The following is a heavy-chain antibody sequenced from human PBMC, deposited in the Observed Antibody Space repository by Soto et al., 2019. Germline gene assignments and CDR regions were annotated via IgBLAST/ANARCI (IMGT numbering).Heavy chain of an antibody. Sequence: GASVKVSCKTSGYTFTNHAIHWVRQAPGQRREWMGWNNPGNGYTKYSQDFQGRVAFTRDTSASIAYMELTSLTSEDMAIYYCARDVCSGFRCPFDSGMDVWGQGTTVTVSS. CDR2: NNPGNGYT. D-gene: IGHD2-15*01. CDR1: GYTFTNHA. J-gene: IGHJ6*02. V-gene: IGHV1-3*02. CDR3: ARDVCSGFRCPFDSGMDV.